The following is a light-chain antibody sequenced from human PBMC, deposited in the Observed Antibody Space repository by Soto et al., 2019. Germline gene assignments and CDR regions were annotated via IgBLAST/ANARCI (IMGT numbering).Light chain of an antibody. J-gene: IGLJ2*01. CDR3: CSYAGSVV. CDR1: SSDVGGYNY. V-gene: IGLV2-11*01. Sequence: QSALTQPRSVSGSPVQSVTISCTGTSSDVGGYNYVSWYQQHPGKAPKLMIYDVTKRPSGVPDRFSGSKSGNTASLTISGLQAEDEADYYCCSYAGSVVFGGGTKLTVL. CDR2: DVT.